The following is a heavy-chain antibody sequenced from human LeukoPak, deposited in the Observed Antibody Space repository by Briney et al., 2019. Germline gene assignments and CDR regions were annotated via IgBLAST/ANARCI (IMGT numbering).Heavy chain of an antibody. D-gene: IGHD4-23*01. J-gene: IGHJ3*01. Sequence: GGSLRLSCAASGFTLSTYSMNWVRQAPGKGLEWLSVISGSAGDTYYADSVKGRFTISRDNSKNTLYLEMNSLRAEDTAIYSCAKGQLASAVRGAFDVWGQGTMVTVSS. CDR2: ISGSAGDT. V-gene: IGHV3-23*01. CDR1: GFTLSTYS. CDR3: AKGQLASAVRGAFDV.